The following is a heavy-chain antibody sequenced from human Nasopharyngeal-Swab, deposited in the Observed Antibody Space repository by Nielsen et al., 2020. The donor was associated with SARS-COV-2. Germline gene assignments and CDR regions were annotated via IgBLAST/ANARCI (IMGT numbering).Heavy chain of an antibody. CDR2: VSGSGGTT. D-gene: IGHD2-15*01. V-gene: IGHV3-23*01. CDR3: AKDRYCSGGACYFSGFDY. J-gene: IGHJ4*02. CDR1: GLSVTNSH. Sequence: GGSLRLSCAASGLSVTNSHMNWVRQAPGKGLEWVSGVSGSGGTTKYADSVKGRFTISRDNSKNKLYLQMHSLRVEDTAVYYCAKDRYCSGGACYFSGFDYWGLGTLVTVSS.